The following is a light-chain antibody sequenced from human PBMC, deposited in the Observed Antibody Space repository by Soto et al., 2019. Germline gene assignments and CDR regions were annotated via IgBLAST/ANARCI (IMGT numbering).Light chain of an antibody. V-gene: IGKV1-39*01. CDR2: SAS. CDR1: QTIKNY. J-gene: IGKJ5*01. CDR3: QQFYSAPIT. Sequence: DIKMNQSPSSLSASVGDSVTITCRASQTIKNYLNWYQQKPGRAPNLLIYSASTLHSGVPSRFSGTKSATDFTLTITSLQPEDFATYYCQQFYSAPITFGQGTRLEIK.